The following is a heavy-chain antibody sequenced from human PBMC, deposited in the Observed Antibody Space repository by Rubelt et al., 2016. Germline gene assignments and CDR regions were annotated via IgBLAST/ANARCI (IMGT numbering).Heavy chain of an antibody. D-gene: IGHD6-13*01. J-gene: IGHJ6*02. Sequence: QVQLQQWGAGLLKPSETLSLTCAVYGGSFSGYYWSWIRQPPGKGLEWIGEINHSGSTNYHPSLKSRVTISVDTSKNQFSRKLSSVTAADTAVYYCARGRRGSSSWLGRDYYGMDVWGQGTTVTVSS. CDR3: ARGRRGSSSWLGRDYYGMDV. CDR2: INHSGST. V-gene: IGHV4-34*01. CDR1: GGSFSGYY.